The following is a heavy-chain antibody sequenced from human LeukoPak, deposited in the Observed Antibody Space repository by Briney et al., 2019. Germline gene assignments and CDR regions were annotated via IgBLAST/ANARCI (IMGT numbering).Heavy chain of an antibody. J-gene: IGHJ5*02. D-gene: IGHD2-15*01. CDR2: IYYSGST. Sequence: SETLSLTCTVSGGSISPYYWTWIRQPPGKGLEWIGYIYYSGSTYYNPSLKSRVTISVDTSKNQFSLKLSSVTAADTAVYYCARLDGYCSGGSCYSVSFVDPWGQGTLVTVSS. CDR3: ARLDGYCSGGSCYSVSFVDP. CDR1: GGSISPYY. V-gene: IGHV4-59*04.